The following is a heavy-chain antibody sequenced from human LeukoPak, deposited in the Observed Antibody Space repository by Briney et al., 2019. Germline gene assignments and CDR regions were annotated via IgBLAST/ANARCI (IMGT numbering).Heavy chain of an antibody. D-gene: IGHD5-12*01. Sequence: AGGSLRLSCTASGFTSGSSWMSWVRQAPGRGLEWVASIKQDGSQIYYVDSVKGRFTISRDNAKNSLYLLMNSLRAEDTAVYYCAKLSGYDYFYALDYWGQGTLVTVSS. J-gene: IGHJ4*02. CDR2: IKQDGSQI. V-gene: IGHV3-7*03. CDR1: GFTSGSSW. CDR3: AKLSGYDYFYALDY.